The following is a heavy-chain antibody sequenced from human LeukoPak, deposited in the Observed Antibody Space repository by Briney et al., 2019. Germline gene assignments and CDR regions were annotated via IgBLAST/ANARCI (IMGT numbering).Heavy chain of an antibody. D-gene: IGHD1-26*01. V-gene: IGHV3-74*01. CDR3: AKKAQYNGNYPLDY. CDR2: INSDGSSR. J-gene: IGHJ4*02. CDR1: GFTFSSYW. Sequence: PGGSLRLSCAASGFTFSSYWMHWVRQAPGKGLVWVSRINSDGSSRSYADSVKGRFTISRDNAKNTLYLQMNSLRAEDTALYFCAKKAQYNGNYPLDYWGQGTLVTVSS.